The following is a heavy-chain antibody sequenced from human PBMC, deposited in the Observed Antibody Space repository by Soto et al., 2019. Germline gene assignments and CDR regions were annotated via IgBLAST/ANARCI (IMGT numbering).Heavy chain of an antibody. Sequence: QVQVVESGGGVVQPGRSLRLSCAASGFTFSSYTMYWVRQAPGKGLEGVAVIWHDGSNKYYVDSVKGRFTISRDNSKNTLYLQMNSLRAEDTGVYYCAREDWNDGHYCGMCVWGQGNTVTVSS. J-gene: IGHJ6*02. CDR2: IWHDGSNK. D-gene: IGHD1-1*01. CDR1: GFTFSSYT. V-gene: IGHV3-33*01. CDR3: AREDWNDGHYCGMCV.